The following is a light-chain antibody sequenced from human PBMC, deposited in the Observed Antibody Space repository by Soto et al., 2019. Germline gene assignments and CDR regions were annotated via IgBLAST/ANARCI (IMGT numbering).Light chain of an antibody. CDR2: KTS. Sequence: DIQMTQSPSTLSASVGDRVTITCRASQSISSWLAWYQQKPGQAPKLLIFKTSTLATGVPSRFSGSGSGTEFTLTVSSLQPDDFATYYCQQYNSYSHTFGQGTKLEIK. V-gene: IGKV1-5*03. CDR3: QQYNSYSHT. CDR1: QSISSW. J-gene: IGKJ2*01.